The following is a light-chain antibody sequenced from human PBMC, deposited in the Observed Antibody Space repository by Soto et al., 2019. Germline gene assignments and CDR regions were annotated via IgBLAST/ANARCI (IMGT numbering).Light chain of an antibody. J-gene: IGKJ1*01. CDR3: QQYAVSPPT. Sequence: EIVLTQSPGTLSLSPGERATLSCRASQSVSARYVAWYQRKPGQAPRLLIYGASNRATDIPVRFSASGSGPDFTLTINRMEPEDFAVYICQQYAVSPPTFGLGTKVEFK. V-gene: IGKV3-20*01. CDR1: QSVSARY. CDR2: GAS.